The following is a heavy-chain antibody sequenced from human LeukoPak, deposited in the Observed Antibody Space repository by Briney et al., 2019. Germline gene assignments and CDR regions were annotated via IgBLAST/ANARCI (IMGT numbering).Heavy chain of an antibody. J-gene: IGHJ4*02. CDR2: IWYDGSNK. V-gene: IGHV3-33*06. D-gene: IGHD3-10*01. CDR1: GFTFSSYG. CDR3: AKVSYYGSGSSHYFDY. Sequence: GGSLRLSCAACGFTFSSYGMHWVRQAPGKGLEWVAVIWYDGSNKYYADSVKGRFTISRDNSKNTLYLQMNSLRAEDTAVYYCAKVSYYGSGSSHYFDYWGQGTLVTVSS.